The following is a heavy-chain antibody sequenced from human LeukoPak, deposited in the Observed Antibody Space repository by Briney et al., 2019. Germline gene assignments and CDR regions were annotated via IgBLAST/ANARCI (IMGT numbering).Heavy chain of an antibody. CDR2: IYYSGST. J-gene: IGHJ5*02. Sequence: SETLSLTCTVSGGSISSHYWSWIRQPPGKGLEWIGYIYYSGSTNYNPSLKSRVTISVDTSKNQFSLKLSSVTAADTAVYYCAAAGTMSNWFDPWGQGTLATVSS. V-gene: IGHV4-59*11. CDR1: GGSISSHY. CDR3: AAAGTMSNWFDP. D-gene: IGHD6-13*01.